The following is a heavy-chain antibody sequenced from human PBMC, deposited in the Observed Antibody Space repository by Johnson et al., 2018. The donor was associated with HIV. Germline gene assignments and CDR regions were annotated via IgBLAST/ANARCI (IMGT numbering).Heavy chain of an antibody. D-gene: IGHD5-12*01. CDR2: IKSKTDGGTT. J-gene: IGHJ3*02. Sequence: EVQLLESGGGLVKPGGSLRLSCAASGFTFSNAWMSWVRQAPGKGLEWVGRIKSKTDGGTTDYAAPVKGRFTISRDDSKNTLYLQMNSLKTEDTAVYYCTTHSGYESDAFDIWGQGTMVTVSS. CDR1: GFTFSNAW. V-gene: IGHV3-15*01. CDR3: TTHSGYESDAFDI.